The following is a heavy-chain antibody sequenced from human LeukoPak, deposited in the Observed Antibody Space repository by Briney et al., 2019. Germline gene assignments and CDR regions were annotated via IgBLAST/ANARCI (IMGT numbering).Heavy chain of an antibody. J-gene: IGHJ3*02. CDR3: ARGWGSSIYASAFDI. CDR1: GFTFSSYA. V-gene: IGHV3-23*01. CDR2: ISGSGGST. Sequence: GGSLRLSCAASGFTFSSYAMSCVRQTPGKVLEWVSAISGSGGSTYYADSVKGRFTISRDNSKNTLYLEMNSLRAEDTAVYYCARGWGSSIYASAFDIWGQGTMVTISS. D-gene: IGHD2-2*01.